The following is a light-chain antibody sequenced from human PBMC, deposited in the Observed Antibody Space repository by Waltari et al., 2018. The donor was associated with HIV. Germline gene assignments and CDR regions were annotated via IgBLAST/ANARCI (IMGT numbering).Light chain of an antibody. V-gene: IGLV1-47*01. CDR3: AAWDGSLSGWV. J-gene: IGLJ3*02. CDR1: SSNIGSNH. CDR2: RNH. Sequence: QSVLTQPPSASETPGQRVTISCSGSSSNIGSNHVYWYQQLPGTAPKLLIYRNHQRPSGVPDRFSASKSGTSASLAISGLRSEDEADYHCAAWDGSLSGWVFGGGTKLTVL.